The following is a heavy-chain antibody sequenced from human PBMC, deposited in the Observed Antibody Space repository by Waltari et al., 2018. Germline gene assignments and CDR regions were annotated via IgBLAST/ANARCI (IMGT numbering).Heavy chain of an antibody. J-gene: IGHJ4*02. CDR1: GGTFSSYA. V-gene: IGHV1-69*05. D-gene: IGHD4-4*01. Sequence: QVQLVQSGAEVKKPGSSVKVSCKASGGTFSSYAISWVRQAPGQGLEWMGGIIPSFGTANYAQKFQGRVTITTDESTSTAYMELSSLRSEDTAVYYCARGGRAYSNYDYYFDYWGQGTLVTVSS. CDR3: ARGGRAYSNYDYYFDY. CDR2: IIPSFGTA.